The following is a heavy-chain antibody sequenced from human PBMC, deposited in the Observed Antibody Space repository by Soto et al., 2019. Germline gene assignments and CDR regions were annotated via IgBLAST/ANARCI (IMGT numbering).Heavy chain of an antibody. D-gene: IGHD3-22*01. CDR3: ASGYYYDSSGYYYGMDV. CDR1: EYTFTTYY. V-gene: IGHV1-18*01. J-gene: IGHJ6*02. CDR2: ISAYNGNT. Sequence: GASVKVSCKASEYTFTTYYMHWIRQAPGQGLEWMGWISAYNGNTNYAQKLQGRVTMTTDTSTSTAYMELRSLRSDDTAVYYCASGYYYDSSGYYYGMDVWGQGTTVTVSS.